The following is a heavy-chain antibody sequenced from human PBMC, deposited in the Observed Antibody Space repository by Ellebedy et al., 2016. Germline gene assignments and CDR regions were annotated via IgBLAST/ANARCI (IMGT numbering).Heavy chain of an antibody. Sequence: GESLKISCTASGFTFGDYAMGWFRQAPGKGLEWVGFIRSIAYGGSTEYAASVKGRFTISRDDSDNMLSLQMNSLKAEDTAVYYCTTGFSTAWHDHCWGQGTLVTVSS. J-gene: IGHJ4*02. V-gene: IGHV3-49*03. CDR2: IRSIAYGGST. CDR1: GFTFGDYA. CDR3: TTGFSTAWHDHC. D-gene: IGHD3-3*01.